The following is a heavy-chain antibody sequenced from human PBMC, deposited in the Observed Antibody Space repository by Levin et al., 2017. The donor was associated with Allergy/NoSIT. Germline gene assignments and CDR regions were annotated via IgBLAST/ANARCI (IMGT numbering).Heavy chain of an antibody. CDR3: ARGYCSSTKCYRFRFDY. D-gene: IGHD2-2*01. Sequence: GGSLRLSCAASGFTFSSHWMSWVRQAPGKGLEWVANIKEDGSEKYQVDSVKGRFTISRDNAKNSLYLQMNSLRAEDTAVYYCARGYCSSTKCYRFRFDYWGQGTLVAVSS. CDR1: GFTFSSHW. J-gene: IGHJ4*02. V-gene: IGHV3-7*04. CDR2: IKEDGSEK.